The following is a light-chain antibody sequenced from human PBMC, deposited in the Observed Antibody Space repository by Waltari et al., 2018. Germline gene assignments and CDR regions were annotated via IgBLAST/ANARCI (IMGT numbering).Light chain of an antibody. V-gene: IGKV3-20*01. CDR2: GTS. CDR1: QSVSSSY. Sequence: EIVLTQSPGTLSLSPGERATLSCRASQSVSSSYLACYQHKPGQPPTLLLHGTSTRATGSPARCSGSGSGTDFTLTISRLEPEDFAVYYCQQYRSSPSFTFGPGTKVDIK. J-gene: IGKJ3*01. CDR3: QQYRSSPSFT.